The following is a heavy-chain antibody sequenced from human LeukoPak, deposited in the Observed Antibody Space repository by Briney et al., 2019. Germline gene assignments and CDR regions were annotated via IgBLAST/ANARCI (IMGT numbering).Heavy chain of an antibody. J-gene: IGHJ4*02. Sequence: ASVKVSCKVSGYTLTELSMHWVRQAPGKGLEWMGGFDPEAGETIYAQKFQGRLTMTEETSTDTAYMELNSLRSDDTAMYYCATDMVGYCNGEGCYSEAYWGQGTLVTVSS. CDR2: FDPEAGET. CDR3: ATDMVGYCNGEGCYSEAY. CDR1: GYTLTELS. V-gene: IGHV1-24*01. D-gene: IGHD2-15*01.